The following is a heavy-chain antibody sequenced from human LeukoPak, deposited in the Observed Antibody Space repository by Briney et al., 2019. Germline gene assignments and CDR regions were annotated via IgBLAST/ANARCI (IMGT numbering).Heavy chain of an antibody. CDR1: GFTFSDYY. V-gene: IGHV3-11*04. CDR3: ARDGDSRQYCSSTSCPHYYYYMDV. D-gene: IGHD2-2*01. J-gene: IGHJ6*03. CDR2: ISSSGSTI. Sequence: KPGGSLRLSCAASGFTFSDYYMSWIRQAPGKGLEWVSYISSSGSTIYYADSVKGRFTISRDNAKNSLYLQMNSLRAEDTAVYYCARDGDSRQYCSSTSCPHYYYYMDVWGKGTTVTVSS.